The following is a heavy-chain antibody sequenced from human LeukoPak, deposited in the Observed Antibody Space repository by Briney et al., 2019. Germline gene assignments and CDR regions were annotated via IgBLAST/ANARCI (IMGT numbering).Heavy chain of an antibody. D-gene: IGHD1-26*01. CDR2: IYYSGST. CDR1: GGSISSSSYY. J-gene: IGHJ6*03. V-gene: IGHV4-39*01. Sequence: SETLSLTCTVSGGSISSSSYYWGWIRQPPGKGLEWIGSIYYSGSTYYNPSFKSRVTISVDTSNNQFSLKLSSVTAADTAVYYCARRQWELSQGNYYYYMDVWGKGTTVTVSS. CDR3: ARRQWELSQGNYYYYMDV.